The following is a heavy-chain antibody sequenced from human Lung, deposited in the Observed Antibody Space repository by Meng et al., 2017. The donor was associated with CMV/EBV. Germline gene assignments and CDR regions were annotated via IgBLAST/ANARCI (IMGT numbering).Heavy chain of an antibody. Sequence: GSLRLSXVASGFTFNTYWMSWVRQAPGKGLEWVANIKQDGSEKYYVGSVKGRFTISRDNAKNSLYLQMNSLRAEDTAVYYCARDPRVKSYVVVPAASDYWCQGTMVTVSS. D-gene: IGHD2-2*01. J-gene: IGHJ4*02. CDR1: GFTFNTYW. CDR2: IKQDGSEK. CDR3: ARDPRVKSYVVVPAASDY. V-gene: IGHV3-7*01.